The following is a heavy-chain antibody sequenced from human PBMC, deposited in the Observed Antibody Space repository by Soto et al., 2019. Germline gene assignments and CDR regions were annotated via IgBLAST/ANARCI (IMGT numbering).Heavy chain of an antibody. V-gene: IGHV3-30*18. J-gene: IGHJ5*02. CDR3: AKGLGAVAGRGDGMISSFDH. CDR2: ISDDGSNK. D-gene: IGHD6-19*01. Sequence: QVQRVESGGVVVQPGRSLRLSCAASGVTFSSYGMHRVRQAPGKGQEWVAVISDDGSNKYYADSVKGRFTISRDNSKNTLYLQINSLRAEDPAVYYCAKGLGAVAGRGDGMISSFDHWGQGTLVTVSS. CDR1: GVTFSSYG.